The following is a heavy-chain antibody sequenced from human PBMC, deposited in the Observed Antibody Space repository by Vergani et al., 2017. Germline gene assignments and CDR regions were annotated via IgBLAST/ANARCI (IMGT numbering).Heavy chain of an antibody. V-gene: IGHV4-30-4*08. CDR2: IENTGNA. CDR1: GDSVNSGHYY. J-gene: IGHJ4*02. CDR3: ARLRILVWADDY. Sequence: VQLQESGPRLVKPSQTLSLTCTVSGDSVNSGHYYWNWFRQPPGKALEWLGFIENTGNAYYNSSLESRIKLSVDTSKNQFSLKLTSVTAADTAIYYCARLRILVWADDYWGQGILVTVSS. D-gene: IGHD2-8*02.